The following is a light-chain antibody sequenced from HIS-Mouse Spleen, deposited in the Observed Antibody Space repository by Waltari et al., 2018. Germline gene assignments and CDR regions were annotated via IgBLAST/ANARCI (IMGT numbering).Light chain of an antibody. CDR2: DDS. Sequence: SYVLTQPPTVSVALGKTARITCGGNKIGSKGVHTYQQKPGQAPVLVVYDDSDRPSGIPERFSGSNSGNTATLTISRVEAGDEADYYCQVWDSSSDPVVFGGGTKLTVL. CDR1: KIGSKG. J-gene: IGLJ2*01. CDR3: QVWDSSSDPVV. V-gene: IGLV3-21*03.